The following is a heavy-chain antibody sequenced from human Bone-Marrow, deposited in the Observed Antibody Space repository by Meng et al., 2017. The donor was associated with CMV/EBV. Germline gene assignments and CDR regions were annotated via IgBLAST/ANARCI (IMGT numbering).Heavy chain of an antibody. V-gene: IGHV3-48*04. CDR1: GFTFSSYS. CDR3: AREAIVVVPAAIADPFDY. Sequence: GGSLRLSCAASGFTFSSYSMNWVRQAPGKGLEWVSYISSSGSTIYYADSVKGRFTISRDNAKNSLYLQMNSLRAEDTAVYYCAREAIVVVPAAIADPFDYWGQGTLVTVSS. CDR2: ISSSGSTI. D-gene: IGHD2-2*02. J-gene: IGHJ4*02.